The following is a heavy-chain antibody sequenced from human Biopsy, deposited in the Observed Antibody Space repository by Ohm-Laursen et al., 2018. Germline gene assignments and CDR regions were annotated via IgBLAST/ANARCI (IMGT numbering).Heavy chain of an antibody. V-gene: IGHV1-69*06. CDR1: GGTFTSYV. D-gene: IGHD3-10*01. CDR2: IIPTFDTP. J-gene: IGHJ5*02. Sequence: ASVKVSCKASGGTFTSYVISWVRQAPGQGLEWMGRIIPTFDTPTYAPDFQGRITFTADKSTGTAHLDLSRLRSEDTAIYYCAGGAAKGNPYDHWGQGTLVTVSS. CDR3: AGGAAKGNPYDH.